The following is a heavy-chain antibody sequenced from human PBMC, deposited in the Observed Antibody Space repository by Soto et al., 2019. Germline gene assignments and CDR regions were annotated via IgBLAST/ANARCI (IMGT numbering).Heavy chain of an antibody. CDR3: ARYYDSSGYDY. V-gene: IGHV4-59*01. Sequence: SETLSLTCTVSGGSISSYYWSWIRQPPGKGLEWIGYIYYSGSTNYNPSLKSRVTISVDTSKNQFSLKLSPVTAADTAVYYCARYYDSSGYDYWGQGTXVTVSS. CDR1: GGSISSYY. J-gene: IGHJ4*02. CDR2: IYYSGST. D-gene: IGHD3-22*01.